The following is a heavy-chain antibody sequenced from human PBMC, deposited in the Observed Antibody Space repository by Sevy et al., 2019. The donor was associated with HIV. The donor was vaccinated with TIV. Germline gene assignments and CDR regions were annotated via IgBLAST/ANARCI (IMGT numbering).Heavy chain of an antibody. D-gene: IGHD3-3*01. V-gene: IGHV3-7*03. CDR3: AREWGGGYDFWSGYYTAFDT. CDR2: IKQDGSEK. J-gene: IGHJ3*02. CDR1: GFTFSSYW. Sequence: GGSLRLSCAASGFTFSSYWMSWVRQAPGKGLEWVANIKQDGSEKYYVDSVKGRFTISRDNAKNSLYLQMNSLRAEDTAVYYCAREWGGGYDFWSGYYTAFDTWGQGTMVTVSS.